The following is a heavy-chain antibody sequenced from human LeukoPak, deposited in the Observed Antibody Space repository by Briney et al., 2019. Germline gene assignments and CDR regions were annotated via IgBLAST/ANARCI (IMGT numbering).Heavy chain of an antibody. V-gene: IGHV3-23*01. J-gene: IGHJ4*02. CDR1: GFTFSSYA. CDR2: ISGSGGST. D-gene: IGHD6-13*01. Sequence: GGSLRLSCAASGFTFSSYAMSWVRQAPGKGLEWVSAISGSGGSTYYADSVKGRFTISRDNSKNTPYLQMNSLRAEDTAVYYCAKERGYSSSPNGFDYWGQGTLVTVSS. CDR3: AKERGYSSSPNGFDY.